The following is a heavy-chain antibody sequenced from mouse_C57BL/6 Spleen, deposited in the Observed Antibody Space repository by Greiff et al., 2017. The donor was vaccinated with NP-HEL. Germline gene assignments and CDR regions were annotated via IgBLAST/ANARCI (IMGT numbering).Heavy chain of an antibody. V-gene: IGHV5-17*01. CDR1: GFTFSDYG. CDR2: ISSGSSTI. CDR3: ARGLRAMDY. D-gene: IGHD1-1*01. J-gene: IGHJ4*01. Sequence: DVKLVESGGGLVKPGGSLKLSCAASGFTFSDYGMHWVRQAPEKGLEWVAYISSGSSTIYYADTVKGRFTISRDNAKNTLFLQMPRLRSEDTSMYYCARGLRAMDYWGQGTSVTVSS.